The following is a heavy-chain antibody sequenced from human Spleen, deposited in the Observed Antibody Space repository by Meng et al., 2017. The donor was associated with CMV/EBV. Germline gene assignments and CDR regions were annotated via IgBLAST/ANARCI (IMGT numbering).Heavy chain of an antibody. CDR2: IYPGDSDT. J-gene: IGHJ5*02. V-gene: IGHV5-51*01. D-gene: IGHD3-10*01. Sequence: GESLKISCKGSGYNFATYWIGWVRQMPGKGLEWMGIIYPGDSDTRYSPSFQGQVTISADKYTRTAYLQWSSLKASDTAMFYCARRDNYYYGSGSCPSNWFDPWGQGTLVTVSS. CDR1: GYNFATYW. CDR3: ARRDNYYYGSGSCPSNWFDP.